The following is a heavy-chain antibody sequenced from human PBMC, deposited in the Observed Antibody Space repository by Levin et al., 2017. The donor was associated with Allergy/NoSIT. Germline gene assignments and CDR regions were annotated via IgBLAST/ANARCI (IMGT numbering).Heavy chain of an antibody. CDR2: IYYSGST. CDR1: GGSISSGGYY. CDR3: ARDSVVVTAINGYYYYGMDV. V-gene: IGHV4-31*03. D-gene: IGHD2-21*02. Sequence: ASETLSLTCTVSGGSISSGGYYWSWIRQHPGKGLEWIGYIYYSGSTYYNPSLKSRVTISVDTSKNQFSLKLSSVTAADTAVYYCARDSVVVTAINGYYYYGMDVWGQGTTVTVSS. J-gene: IGHJ6*02.